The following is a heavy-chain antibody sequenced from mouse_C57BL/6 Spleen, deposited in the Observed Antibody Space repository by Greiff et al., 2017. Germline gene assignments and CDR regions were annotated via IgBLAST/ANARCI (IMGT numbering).Heavy chain of an antibody. CDR3: ARSGYYGWDY. CDR2: IYPGDGDT. CDR1: GYAFSSSW. Sequence: QVQLQQSGPELVKPGASVKISCKASGYAFSSSWMNWVKQRPGKGLEWIGRIYPGDGDTNYNGKFKGKATLTADKSSSTAYMQLSSLTSEDSAVYVCARSGYYGWDYWGQGTTLTVSS. J-gene: IGHJ2*01. V-gene: IGHV1-82*01. D-gene: IGHD1-1*01.